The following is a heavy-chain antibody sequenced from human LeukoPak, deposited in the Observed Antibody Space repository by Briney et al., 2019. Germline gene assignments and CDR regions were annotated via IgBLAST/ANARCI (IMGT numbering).Heavy chain of an antibody. Sequence: PGGSLRLSCAASGFTFGTYDMHWIRQAPGKGLEWVAVIWYDGNNKYYADSVKGRFTISRDNSKNTLFLQMNSLRAEDTAAYYCARDYNRAYDYWGQGTLVTVSS. V-gene: IGHV3-33*01. CDR3: ARDYNRAYDY. CDR1: GFTFGTYD. J-gene: IGHJ4*02. D-gene: IGHD5-24*01. CDR2: IWYDGNNK.